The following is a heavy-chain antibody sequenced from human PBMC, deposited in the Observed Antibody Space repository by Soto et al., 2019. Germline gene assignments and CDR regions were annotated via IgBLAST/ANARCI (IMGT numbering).Heavy chain of an antibody. CDR1: GGSFSGYY. CDR2: INHSGST. V-gene: IGHV4-34*01. J-gene: IGHJ6*03. Sequence: PSETLSLTCAVYGGSFSGYYWSWIRQPPGKGLEWIGEINHSGSTNYNPSLKSRVTISVDTSKNQFSLKLSSVTAADTAVYYCARASITGTIYYYMDVWGKGTTVTVSS. CDR3: ARASITGTIYYYMDV. D-gene: IGHD1-7*01.